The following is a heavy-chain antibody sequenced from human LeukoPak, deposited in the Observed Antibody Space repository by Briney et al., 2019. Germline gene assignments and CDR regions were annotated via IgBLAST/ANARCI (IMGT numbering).Heavy chain of an antibody. D-gene: IGHD1-14*01. J-gene: IGHJ5*02. Sequence: GGSLRLSCAASGFTFNNYAMSWVRQAPGKGLEWVSSISSGDSTYYADSVKGRFTISRDNAKNSLYLQMNSLRAEDTAVYYCARGHITIDPWGQGTLVTVSS. CDR2: ISSGDST. CDR3: ARGHITIDP. CDR1: GFTFNNYA. V-gene: IGHV3-23*01.